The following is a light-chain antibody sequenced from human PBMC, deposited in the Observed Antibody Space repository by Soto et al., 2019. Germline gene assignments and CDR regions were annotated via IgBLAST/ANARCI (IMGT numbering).Light chain of an antibody. CDR2: GAS. CDR1: QSLSSRY. J-gene: IGKJ5*01. V-gene: IGKV3-20*01. CDR3: QQYGTSPIT. Sequence: EIVLTQSPGTLSLSPGERATLSCRASQSLSSRYLAWYQQKAGRAPRLLIYGASTTATGIPDRFSGIGSGTDFTLIISRLEPEDVAVYFCQQYGTSPITFGQGTRLEIK.